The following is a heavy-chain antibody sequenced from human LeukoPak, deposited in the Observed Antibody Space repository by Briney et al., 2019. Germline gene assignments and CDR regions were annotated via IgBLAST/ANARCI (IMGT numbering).Heavy chain of an antibody. J-gene: IGHJ4*02. Sequence: GGSLRLSCAASGFTLSSNYMSWVRQAPGKGLEWVTNINQDGSAKNYVDSAKGRFTISRDNSKNTLYLQMNSLRAEDTAVYYCARDLPYSSSWPIDYWGQGTLVTVSA. CDR2: INQDGSAK. CDR1: GFTLSSNY. CDR3: ARDLPYSSSWPIDY. V-gene: IGHV3-7*01. D-gene: IGHD6-13*01.